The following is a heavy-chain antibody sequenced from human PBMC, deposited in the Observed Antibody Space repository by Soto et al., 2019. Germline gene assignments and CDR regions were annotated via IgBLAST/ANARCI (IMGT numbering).Heavy chain of an antibody. D-gene: IGHD5-18*01. CDR3: ARESGYSYGYFDY. CDR1: GYTFTSYA. J-gene: IGHJ4*01. CDR2: INAGNGNT. V-gene: IGHV1-3*01. Sequence: ASVKVSCKASGYTFTSYAMHWVRQAPGQRLEWIGWINAGNGNTKYSQKFQGRVTITRDTSASTAYMELSSLRSEDTAVYYCARESGYSYGYFDYWGHGTLVTVSS.